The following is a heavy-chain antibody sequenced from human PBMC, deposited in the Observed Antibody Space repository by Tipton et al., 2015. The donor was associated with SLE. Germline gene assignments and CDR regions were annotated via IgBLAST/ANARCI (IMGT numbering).Heavy chain of an antibody. J-gene: IGHJ2*01. CDR3: AKTGMGWYFDL. Sequence: TLSLTCTVSGGSISSSNWWSWVRQPPGKGLEWIGDIYHSGSTNYNPSLKSRVTISVDKSKNQFSLKLSSVTAADTAVYYCAKTGMGWYFDLWGRGTLVTVSS. CDR2: IYHSGST. D-gene: IGHD7-27*01. CDR1: GGSISSSNW. V-gene: IGHV4-4*02.